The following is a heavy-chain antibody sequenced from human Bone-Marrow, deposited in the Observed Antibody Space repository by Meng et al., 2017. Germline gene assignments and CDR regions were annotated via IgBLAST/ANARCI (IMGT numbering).Heavy chain of an antibody. CDR3: ARDAGGYYFDY. J-gene: IGHJ4*02. V-gene: IGHV3-30-3*01. CDR2: ISYDGSNK. D-gene: IGHD1-14*01. Sequence: VQVLESGGGLVQPGGSLRLSCAASGFTFSSYAMSWVRQAPGKGLEWVAVISYDGSNKYYADSVKGRFTISRDNSKNTLYLQMNSLRAEDTAVYYCARDAGGYYFDYWGQGTLVTVSS. CDR1: GFTFSSYA.